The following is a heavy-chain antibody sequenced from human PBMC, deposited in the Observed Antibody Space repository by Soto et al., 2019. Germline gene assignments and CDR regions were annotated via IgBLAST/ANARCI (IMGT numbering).Heavy chain of an antibody. Sequence: SETLSLTCTVSGGSISSGGYYWSWIRQHPGKGLEWIGYIYYSGSTYYNLSLKSRVTISVDTSKNQFSLKLSSVTAADTAVYYCARDHDYGHSDASDIWGQGTVVTVSS. CDR1: GGSISSGGYY. J-gene: IGHJ3*02. V-gene: IGHV4-31*03. CDR2: IYYSGST. D-gene: IGHD4-17*01. CDR3: ARDHDYGHSDASDI.